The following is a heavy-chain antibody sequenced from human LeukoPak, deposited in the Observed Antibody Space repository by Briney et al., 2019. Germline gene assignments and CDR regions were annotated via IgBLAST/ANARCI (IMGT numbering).Heavy chain of an antibody. Sequence: NPSQTLSLTCTVSGGSISSGSYYWSWIRQPAGKGLEWIGRIYTSGSTNYNPSLKSRVSISVDTSENQFSLKLSSVTAADTAVYYCARVQYDFWSGYPLGWFDPWGQGTLVTVSS. D-gene: IGHD3-3*01. J-gene: IGHJ5*02. CDR2: IYTSGST. CDR1: GGSISSGSYY. CDR3: ARVQYDFWSGYPLGWFDP. V-gene: IGHV4-61*02.